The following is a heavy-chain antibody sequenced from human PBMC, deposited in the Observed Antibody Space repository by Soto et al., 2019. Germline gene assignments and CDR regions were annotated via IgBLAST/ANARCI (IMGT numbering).Heavy chain of an antibody. D-gene: IGHD1-1*01. Sequence: PGGSLRLSCAASGFAFSSYAIHWVRQAPGKGLEWVAVISSDGRDTHYADSVKGRFTISRDNSKNTLYLQMYSPRAEDTAVYYCARDRVRAASYYFHYWGQGTLVTVSS. CDR3: ARDRVRAASYYFHY. CDR2: ISSDGRDT. J-gene: IGHJ4*02. CDR1: GFAFSSYA. V-gene: IGHV3-30*04.